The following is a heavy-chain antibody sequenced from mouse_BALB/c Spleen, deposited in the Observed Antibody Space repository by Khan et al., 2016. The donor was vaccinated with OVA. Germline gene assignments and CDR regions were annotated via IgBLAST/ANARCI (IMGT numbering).Heavy chain of an antibody. CDR3: ARVGIIYYGNYAYYFAY. V-gene: IGHV5-6-3*01. D-gene: IGHD2-1*01. CDR2: INTNVGST. CDR1: GFTFSSYG. J-gene: IGHJ2*01. Sequence: EVELVESGGGLVQPGGSLKLSCAASGFTFSSYGMSWVRQTPDKRLELVATINTNVGSTYYPDSVKGRFTISRDNAKNTLYLQMSSLKSEDTAMXYCARVGIIYYGNYAYYFAYWGQGTTLTVSS.